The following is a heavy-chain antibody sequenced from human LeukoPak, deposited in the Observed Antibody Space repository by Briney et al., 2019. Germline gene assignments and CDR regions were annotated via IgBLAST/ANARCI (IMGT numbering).Heavy chain of an antibody. CDR3: ARDERRDYYDSSGYYSNYYMDV. V-gene: IGHV3-7*01. Sequence: PGGSLRLSCAASGFTFSSYWMSWVRQAPGKGLEWVANIKQDGSEKYYVDSVKGRFTISRDNAKNSLYLQMNSLRAEDTAVYYCARDERRDYYDSSGYYSNYYMDVWGKGTTVTVSS. CDR1: GFTFSSYW. CDR2: IKQDGSEK. D-gene: IGHD3-22*01. J-gene: IGHJ6*03.